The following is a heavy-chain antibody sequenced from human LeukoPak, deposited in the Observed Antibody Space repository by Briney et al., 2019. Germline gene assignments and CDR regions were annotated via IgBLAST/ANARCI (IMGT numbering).Heavy chain of an antibody. CDR2: INPNSGGT. J-gene: IGHJ4*02. CDR3: ARTTGLLWFGESLYYFDY. Sequence: ASVKVSCKASGYTFTGYYMHWVRQAPGQGLEWMGWINPNSGGTNYAQKFQGRVTMTRNTSISTAYMELSSLRSEDTAVYFCARTTGLLWFGESLYYFDYWGQGTLVTVSS. CDR1: GYTFTGYY. D-gene: IGHD3-10*01. V-gene: IGHV1-2*02.